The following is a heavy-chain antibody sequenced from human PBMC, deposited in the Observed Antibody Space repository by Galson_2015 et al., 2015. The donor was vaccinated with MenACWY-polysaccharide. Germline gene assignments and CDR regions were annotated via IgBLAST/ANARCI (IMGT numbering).Heavy chain of an antibody. D-gene: IGHD1-26*01. Sequence: SLRLSCAASRFNFSIYVMTWVRQGPGKGLEWVSAISPSSDTIYYTDSVKGRFTISRDNSKDTLHLQMDSLRADDTAVYYCVKGGWADNWGQGTLVTVSS. J-gene: IGHJ4*02. V-gene: IGHV3-23*01. CDR3: VKGGWADN. CDR1: RFNFSIYV. CDR2: ISPSSDTI.